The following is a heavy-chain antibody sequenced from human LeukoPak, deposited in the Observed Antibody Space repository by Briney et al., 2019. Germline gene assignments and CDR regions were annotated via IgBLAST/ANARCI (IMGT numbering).Heavy chain of an antibody. CDR1: GFTFSSYS. CDR2: ISSSSSYI. D-gene: IGHD2-2*01. Sequence: GGSLRLSCAASGFTFSSYSMNWVRQAPGKGLEWVSSISSSSSYIYYADSVKGRFTISRDNAKNSLYLQMNSLRAEDTAVYYCARGVVVPAAQAVADIKSYYYGMDVWGKGTTVTVSS. J-gene: IGHJ6*04. CDR3: ARGVVVPAAQAVADIKSYYYGMDV. V-gene: IGHV3-21*01.